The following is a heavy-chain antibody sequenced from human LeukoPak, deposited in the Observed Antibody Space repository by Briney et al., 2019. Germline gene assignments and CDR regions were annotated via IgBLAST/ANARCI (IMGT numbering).Heavy chain of an antibody. CDR3: ARQFSGSSVDY. Sequence: PSETLSLTCAVSDGTFSGYYWSWIRQPPGKGREWIGEIKHSGSTNYNPSLKSRVTISVATSTTQFSLKLSSVTAADPAVYYCARQFSGSSVDYWGQGTLVTVSS. J-gene: IGHJ4*02. CDR2: IKHSGST. D-gene: IGHD1-26*01. CDR1: DGTFSGYY. V-gene: IGHV4-34*01.